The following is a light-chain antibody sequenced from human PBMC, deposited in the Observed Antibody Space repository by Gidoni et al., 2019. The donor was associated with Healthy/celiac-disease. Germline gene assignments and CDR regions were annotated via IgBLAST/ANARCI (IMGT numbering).Light chain of an antibody. J-gene: IGLJ2*01. CDR1: SSDVGGYNY. V-gene: IGLV2-14*01. CDR3: SSYTSSSTLVV. Sequence: QSALTQPASVSGSPGQSITISCTGTSSDVGGYNYVSWYQQHPGKAPNLMIYDVSNRPSGVATRFSGATTGNTASLTITGLQDEEDADYYCSSYTSSSTLVVFGGGTKLTVL. CDR2: DVS.